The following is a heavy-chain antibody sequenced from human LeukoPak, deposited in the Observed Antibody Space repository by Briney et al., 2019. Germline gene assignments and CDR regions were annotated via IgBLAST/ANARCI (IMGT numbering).Heavy chain of an antibody. V-gene: IGHV4-34*01. CDR2: INHSGST. J-gene: IGHJ5*02. CDR1: GGSFSGYY. Sequence: SETLSLTCAVYGGSFSGYYWSWIRQPPGKGLEWIGEINHSGSTNYNPSLKSRVTISVDTSKNQFSLKLSSVTAADTAVYYCASGAASSWYLGDNWFDPWGQGTLVSVSS. D-gene: IGHD6-13*01. CDR3: ASGAASSWYLGDNWFDP.